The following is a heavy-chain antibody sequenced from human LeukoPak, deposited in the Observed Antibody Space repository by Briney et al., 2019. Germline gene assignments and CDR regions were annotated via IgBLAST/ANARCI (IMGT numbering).Heavy chain of an antibody. CDR2: MNPNSGNT. V-gene: IGHV1-8*01. D-gene: IGHD3-16*02. Sequence: ASVKVSCKASGYTFTSYDINWVRQATGQGLEWMGWMNPNSGNTGYAQKFQGRVTMTRNTSISTAYMELSSLRSEDTAVYYCARGRPMITFGGVIAKYYYGMDVWGQGTTVTVSS. CDR1: GYTFTSYD. CDR3: ARGRPMITFGGVIAKYYYGMDV. J-gene: IGHJ6*02.